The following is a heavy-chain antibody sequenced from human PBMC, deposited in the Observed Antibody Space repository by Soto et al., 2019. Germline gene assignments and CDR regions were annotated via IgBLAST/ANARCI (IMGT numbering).Heavy chain of an antibody. CDR3: ARSRGGITGTTIGNWFDP. V-gene: IGHV1-46*01. J-gene: IGHJ5*02. Sequence: ASVKVSCKASGYTCTKFYMHWVRQAPGQGLEWMGIINPSGGSTSYAQKFQGRVTMTRDTSTSTVYMELSSLRSEDTAVYYCARSRGGITGTTIGNWFDPWGQGTLVTVSS. CDR2: INPSGGST. CDR1: GYTCTKFY. D-gene: IGHD1-7*01.